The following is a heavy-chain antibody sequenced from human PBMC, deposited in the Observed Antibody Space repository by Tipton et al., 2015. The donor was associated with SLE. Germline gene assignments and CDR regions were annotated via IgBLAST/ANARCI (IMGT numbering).Heavy chain of an antibody. D-gene: IGHD3-22*01. CDR1: GGSISRSSYY. V-gene: IGHV4-61*02. CDR3: ARAGDYYDRSGFGFYYYGLDV. CDR2: LYTTGST. J-gene: IGHJ6*02. Sequence: TLSLTCTVSGGSISRSSYYWSWIRQPAGKGLEWIGRLYTTGSTYYNPSLQSRVSMSVDTSKNQFSLRLTSVTAADTAVYFCARAGDYYDRSGFGFYYYGLDVWGQGTTVTVSS.